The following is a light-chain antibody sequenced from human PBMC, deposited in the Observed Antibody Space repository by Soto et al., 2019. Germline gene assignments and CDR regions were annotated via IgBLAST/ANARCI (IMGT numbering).Light chain of an antibody. CDR2: AAS. J-gene: IGKJ5*01. CDR1: QSISTY. Sequence: DIQMTQSPSSLSASVGDRVTITCRASQSISTYLNWYQQKPGKGPQLLIYAASSLRSGVPSRVSGSGSGTDFTLTISSLQPEDFATYYCQQSYRSPPTFGQGTRLEIK. V-gene: IGKV1-39*01. CDR3: QQSYRSPPT.